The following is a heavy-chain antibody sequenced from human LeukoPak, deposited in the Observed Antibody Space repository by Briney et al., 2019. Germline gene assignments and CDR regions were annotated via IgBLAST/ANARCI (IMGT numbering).Heavy chain of an antibody. CDR1: GFTFSNAW. CDR2: ITKKIDGGTT. J-gene: IGHJ4*02. CDR3: TRGPRPFDY. Sequence: GGSLRLFCTASGFTFSNAWMSWVRQAPGKGLEWVGRITKKIDGGTTTYAAPVRGRFTISRDDSKDTLYLQMNSLKTDDTAVYYCTRGPRPFDYWGQGTLVTVSS. V-gene: IGHV3-15*01.